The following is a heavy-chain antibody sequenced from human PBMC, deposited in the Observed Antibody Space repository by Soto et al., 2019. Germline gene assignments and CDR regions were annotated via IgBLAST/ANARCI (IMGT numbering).Heavy chain of an antibody. CDR3: ARESPFVTDV. J-gene: IGHJ6*04. Sequence: ASETLSLTCTVSGGSISSGDYYWSLIRQPPGKGLEWIGYIYYSGSTYYTPPLKSRVTISVDTPKNPFSLKLSSVTAADTAGYYCARESPFVTDVWGKGTTFTGSS. CDR1: GGSISSGDYY. D-gene: IGHD3-16*01. CDR2: IYYSGST. V-gene: IGHV4-30-4*02.